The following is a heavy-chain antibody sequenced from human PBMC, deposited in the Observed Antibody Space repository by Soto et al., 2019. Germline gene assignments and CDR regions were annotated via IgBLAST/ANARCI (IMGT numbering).Heavy chain of an antibody. V-gene: IGHV3-48*02. D-gene: IGHD1-20*01. CDR2: MRRTRSDT. J-gene: IGHJ4*01. Sequence: PGRSVRLSCAAGRFSFSGYPMNWVRQGPGKGMKWLSNMRRTRSDTYYGESLRGRFRISRDIPRNSFSLQMNSLRNEDTAVYYSARTHNWAFALWGHRVLVTV. CDR3: ARTHNWAFAL. CDR1: RFSFSGYP.